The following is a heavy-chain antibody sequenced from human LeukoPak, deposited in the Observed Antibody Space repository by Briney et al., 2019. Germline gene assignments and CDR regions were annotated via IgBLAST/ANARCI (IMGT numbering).Heavy chain of an antibody. Sequence: PGGSLRLSCAASGFTFSSYWMDWVRQAPGKGLEYVSGISSNGGSTYYADSVKGRFTISRDNSKSMLYLQLSSLRTEDTAVYYCVKDLLTTVTTWDYWGQGTLVTVSS. D-gene: IGHD4-17*01. CDR3: VKDLLTTVTTWDY. CDR1: GFTFSSYW. V-gene: IGHV3-64D*06. J-gene: IGHJ4*02. CDR2: ISSNGGST.